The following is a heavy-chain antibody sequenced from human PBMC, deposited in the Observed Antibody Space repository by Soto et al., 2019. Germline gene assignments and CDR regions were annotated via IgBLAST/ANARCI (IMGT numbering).Heavy chain of an antibody. J-gene: IGHJ5*02. CDR1: GYTFTSYG. Sequence: QVQLVQSGAEVKKPGASVKVSCKASGYTFTSYGISWVRQAPGQGLEWMGWISAYNGNTNYAQKLQGRVTMTTDTSPSTAYMELRSLRSDDTAVYYCARVKTDFWSGYYLNWFDPWGQGTLVTVSS. V-gene: IGHV1-18*01. CDR3: ARVKTDFWSGYYLNWFDP. D-gene: IGHD3-3*01. CDR2: ISAYNGNT.